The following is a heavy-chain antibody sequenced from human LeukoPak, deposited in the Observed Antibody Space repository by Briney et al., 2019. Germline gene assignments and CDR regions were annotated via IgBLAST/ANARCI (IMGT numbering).Heavy chain of an antibody. Sequence: PGGSLRLSCAASGFTFSSYWMHWVRQAPGKGLVWVSRINSDGSSTSYADSVKGRFTISRDNAKNTLYLQMNSLRAEDTAVYYCARTPYSSSWTLAYWGQGTLVTVSS. CDR2: INSDGSST. CDR3: ARTPYSSSWTLAY. J-gene: IGHJ4*02. D-gene: IGHD6-13*01. CDR1: GFTFSSYW. V-gene: IGHV3-74*01.